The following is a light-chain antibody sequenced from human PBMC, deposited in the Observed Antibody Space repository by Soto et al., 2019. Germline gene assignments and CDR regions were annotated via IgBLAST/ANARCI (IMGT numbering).Light chain of an antibody. V-gene: IGKV3-15*01. J-gene: IGKJ4*01. CDR1: QSVSSY. CDR2: DAS. CDR3: QRYNNWPLT. Sequence: IVLTQSPGTLSLSPGERATLSCRASQSVSSYLAWYQQKPGQAPRLLIYDASTRATGVPARFSGSGSGTEFTLTINSLQSEDFAVYYCQRYNNWPLTFGGGTKVDIK.